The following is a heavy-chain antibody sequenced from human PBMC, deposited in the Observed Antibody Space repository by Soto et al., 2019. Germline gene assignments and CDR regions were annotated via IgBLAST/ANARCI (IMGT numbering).Heavy chain of an antibody. D-gene: IGHD3-3*02. CDR2: IYYSGST. Sequence: SETLSLTCTVSGGSISSSSYYWGWIRQPPGKGLEWIGSIYYSGSTYYNPSLKSRVTISVDTSKNQFSLKLSSVTAADTAVYYCASPKIAFYNWFDPRGQRTLVTVSS. CDR1: GGSISSSSYY. CDR3: ASPKIAFYNWFDP. V-gene: IGHV4-39*01. J-gene: IGHJ5*02.